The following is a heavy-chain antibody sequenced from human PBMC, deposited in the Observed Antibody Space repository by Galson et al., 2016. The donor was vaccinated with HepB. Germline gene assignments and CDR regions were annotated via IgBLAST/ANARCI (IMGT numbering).Heavy chain of an antibody. J-gene: IGHJ3*01. CDR1: GGSITRGGFY. D-gene: IGHD2-8*01. CDR3: ARMGPAVVLMDYAVGAFDV. Sequence: TLSLTCSVSGGSITRGGFYWNWIRQHPVKGLEWLGYIFHTGTSHYNPSLQSRLTMSVSTSENQYSLKLTSVTAADTAVYYCARMGPAVVLMDYAVGAFDVWGQGTRVTVSS. CDR2: IFHTGTS. V-gene: IGHV4-31*03.